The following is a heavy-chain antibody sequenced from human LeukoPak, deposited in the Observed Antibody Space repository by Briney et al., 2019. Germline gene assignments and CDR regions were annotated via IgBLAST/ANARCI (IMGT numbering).Heavy chain of an antibody. CDR2: ISSSSSTI. CDR1: GFTFSSYS. Sequence: QTGGSLRLSCAASGFTFSSYSMNWVRQAPGKGLEWVSYISSSSSTIYYADSVKGRFTISRDNAKNSLYLQMNSLRAEDTAVYYCARGPDAFDIWGQGTMVTVSS. V-gene: IGHV3-48*04. CDR3: ARGPDAFDI. J-gene: IGHJ3*02.